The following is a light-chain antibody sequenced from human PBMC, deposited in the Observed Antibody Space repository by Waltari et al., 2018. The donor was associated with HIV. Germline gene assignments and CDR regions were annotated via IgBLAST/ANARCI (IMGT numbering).Light chain of an antibody. CDR2: AAS. V-gene: IGKV1-39*01. J-gene: IGKJ4*01. Sequence: DIQMTQSPSSLSASVGDRVTITCRASQSISTYVNWYQQKPGEAPKLLIYAASSLQSGVPSRFSGSGAGTDFTLTISNLQPEDFAIYYCQQSYRTLTFGGGTKMDIK. CDR3: QQSYRTLT. CDR1: QSISTY.